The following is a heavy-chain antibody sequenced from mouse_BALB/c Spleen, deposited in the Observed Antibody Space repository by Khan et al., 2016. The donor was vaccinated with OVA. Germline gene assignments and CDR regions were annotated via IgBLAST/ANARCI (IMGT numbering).Heavy chain of an antibody. CDR3: ARAGRWFDY. D-gene: IGHD3-3*01. CDR2: ITSGDTF. V-gene: IGHV3-6*02. Sequence: EVQLPESGPGLVKPSQSLSLTCSVTGYSITSAYYWNWIRQFPGNELEWMGYITSGDTFNYNPSLRNRISINRDTSRNQFFLKLNSVTPEYTATYYCARAGRWFDYWGQGTLVTVSA. J-gene: IGHJ3*01. CDR1: GYSITSAYY.